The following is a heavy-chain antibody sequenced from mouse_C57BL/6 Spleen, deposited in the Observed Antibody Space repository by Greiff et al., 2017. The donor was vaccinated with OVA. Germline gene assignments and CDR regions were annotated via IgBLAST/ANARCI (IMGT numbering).Heavy chain of an antibody. CDR2: INPNNGGT. CDR1: GYTFTDYN. V-gene: IGHV1-22*01. D-gene: IGHD3-2*02. Sequence: EVQLQQSGPELVKPGASVKMSCKASGYTFTDYNMHWVKQSHGKSLEWIGYINPNNGGTSYNQKFKGKATLTVNKSSSTAYMELRSLTSEDSAVYYCARDSSGSAWFAYWGQGTLVTVSA. J-gene: IGHJ3*01. CDR3: ARDSSGSAWFAY.